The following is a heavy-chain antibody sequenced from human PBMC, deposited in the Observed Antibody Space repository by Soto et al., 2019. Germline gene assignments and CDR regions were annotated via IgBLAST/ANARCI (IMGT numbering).Heavy chain of an antibody. D-gene: IGHD3-22*01. CDR1: GGSITSGTYY. CDR2: IYYNGST. CDR3: ARDGYGD. J-gene: IGHJ4*02. V-gene: IGHV4-31*03. Sequence: QVQLQESGPGLVKPSQTLSLTCTVSGGSITSGTYYWSWIRQHPGKGLEWVGYIYYNGSTYFNPSLKSRVTLSLDTSKNQFSLKLSSVTAADTAVYYCARDGYGDWGQGTLVTVSS.